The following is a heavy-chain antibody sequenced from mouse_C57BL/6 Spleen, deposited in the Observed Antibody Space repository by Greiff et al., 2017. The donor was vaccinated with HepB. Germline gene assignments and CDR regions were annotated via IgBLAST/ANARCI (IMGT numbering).Heavy chain of an antibody. Sequence: QVQLQQSGAELVRPGASVKLSCKASGYTFTDYYINWVKQRPGQGLEWIARIYPGSGNTYYNEKFKGKATLTAEKSSSTAYMQLSSLTSEDSAFYFCARGYDYDGYFDYWGQGTTLTVSS. CDR3: ARGYDYDGYFDY. CDR1: GYTFTDYY. J-gene: IGHJ2*01. CDR2: IYPGSGNT. D-gene: IGHD2-4*01. V-gene: IGHV1-76*01.